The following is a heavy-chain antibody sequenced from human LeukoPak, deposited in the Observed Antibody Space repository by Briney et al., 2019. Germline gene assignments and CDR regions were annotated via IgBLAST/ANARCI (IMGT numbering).Heavy chain of an antibody. CDR2: IRSSGSGK. V-gene: IGHV3-48*04. CDR3: ARDYYDSSGYSGIDY. J-gene: IGHJ4*02. D-gene: IGHD3-22*01. Sequence: GGSLRLSCAASGFTFSSYSMTWIRQAPGRGLEWVSYIRSSGSGKYYADSVKGRFTISRDNAKNSLYLQMNSLRAEDTAVYYCARDYYDSSGYSGIDYWGQGTLVTVSS. CDR1: GFTFSSYS.